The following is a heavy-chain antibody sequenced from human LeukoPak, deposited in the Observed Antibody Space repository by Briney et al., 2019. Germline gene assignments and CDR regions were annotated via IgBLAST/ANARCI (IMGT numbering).Heavy chain of an antibody. D-gene: IGHD4-17*01. CDR2: MNPNSGNT. J-gene: IGHJ4*02. V-gene: IGHV1-8*01. CDR3: ARARAFYGDYPYFFDY. Sequence: ASVTVSCKASGYTFTSYDINWVRQATGQGPEWMGWMNPNSGNTGYAQKFQGRGTMTRNNSISTAYMEVSSLRSEDTAVYYCARARAFYGDYPYFFDYWGQGTLVTVSS. CDR1: GYTFTSYD.